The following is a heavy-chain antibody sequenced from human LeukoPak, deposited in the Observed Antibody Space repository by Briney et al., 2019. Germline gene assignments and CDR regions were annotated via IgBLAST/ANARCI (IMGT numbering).Heavy chain of an antibody. CDR2: ISGGGGGI. CDR3: VKGGSSWYSFDY. J-gene: IGHJ4*02. V-gene: IGHV3-23*01. D-gene: IGHD6-13*01. CDR1: GFTFNSYT. Sequence: PGRSLRLSCAASGFTFNSYTMSWVSQAPGKGLEWVSAISGGGGGIYYADSVKGRFTISRDNSKNTLYLQMNSLRAEDTAVYYCVKGGSSWYSFDYWGQGTLVTVSS.